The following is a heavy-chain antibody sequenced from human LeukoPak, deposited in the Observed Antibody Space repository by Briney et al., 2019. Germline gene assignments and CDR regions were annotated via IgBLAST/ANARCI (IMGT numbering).Heavy chain of an antibody. CDR1: GFTFSSYG. V-gene: IGHV3-30*03. J-gene: IGHJ4*02. CDR3: ARGRYCSGGACYIDH. Sequence: GGSLRLSCAASGFTFSSYGMHWVRQAPGKGLEWVAVISYDGSNKYYADSVKGRFTISRDNSKNTLYLQMNSLRAEDTAVYYCARGRYCSGGACYIDHWGQGTLVTVSS. CDR2: ISYDGSNK. D-gene: IGHD2-15*01.